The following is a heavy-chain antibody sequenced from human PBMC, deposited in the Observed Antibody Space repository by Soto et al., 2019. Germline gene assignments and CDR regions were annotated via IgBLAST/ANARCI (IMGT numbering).Heavy chain of an antibody. CDR2: IYYTGNT. V-gene: IGHV4-31*03. CDR3: ARSILSYDDY. D-gene: IGHD5-18*01. CDR1: GGSISSGGFF. J-gene: IGHJ4*02. Sequence: PSETLSLTCTVSGGSISSGGFFWSWIRQHPGKGLEWIGYIYYTGNTYYNPSLKSRVNISLDASTNQFSLKLSSVTAADTAIYSCARSILSYDDYWGQGTLVTVSS.